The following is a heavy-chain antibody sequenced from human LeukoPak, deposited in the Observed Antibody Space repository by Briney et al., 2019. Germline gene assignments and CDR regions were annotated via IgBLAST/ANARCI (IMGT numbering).Heavy chain of an antibody. J-gene: IGHJ4*02. CDR1: GGCVSSSTYY. D-gene: IGHD4-17*01. V-gene: IGHV4-39*01. Sequence: SETLSLTCTVSGGCVSSSTYYWGWIRQPPGKGIEWIGSIYYGGSTYYNPSLNSRVTVSVDTSKNQFSLKLSSVSAADTAVYYCARRTYYGDFDYWGQGTLVTVSS. CDR3: ARRTYYGDFDY. CDR2: IYYGGST.